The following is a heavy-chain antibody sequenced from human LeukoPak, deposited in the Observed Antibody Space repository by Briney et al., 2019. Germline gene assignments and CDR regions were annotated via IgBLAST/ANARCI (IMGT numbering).Heavy chain of an antibody. D-gene: IGHD3-22*01. CDR2: ISSSISYI. V-gene: IGHV3-21*01. J-gene: IGHJ4*02. CDR1: GFTFSSYS. Sequence: GGSLRLSCAASGFTFSSYSMNCVRQAPGKGLEWVSSISSSISYIYYADPVKGRFTIPRDNPKNSLYLQMNSLRAEDTAVYYCVRMGPYYDSSGYLFDYWGQGTLVTVSS. CDR3: VRMGPYYDSSGYLFDY.